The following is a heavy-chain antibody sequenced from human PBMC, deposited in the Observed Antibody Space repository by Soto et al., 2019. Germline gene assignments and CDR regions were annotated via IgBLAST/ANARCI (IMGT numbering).Heavy chain of an antibody. V-gene: IGHV3-7*05. CDR1: GFTFSSYW. D-gene: IGHD6-13*01. Sequence: GESLKISCAASGFTFSSYWMSWVRQAPGKGLEWVANIKKDGSEKYYVDSVKGRFTISSDNAKNSLYLQMNSLRAEDTAVYYCARDLRAAAGTPYYYGMDVWGQGTTVTVSS. CDR3: ARDLRAAAGTPYYYGMDV. J-gene: IGHJ6*02. CDR2: IKKDGSEK.